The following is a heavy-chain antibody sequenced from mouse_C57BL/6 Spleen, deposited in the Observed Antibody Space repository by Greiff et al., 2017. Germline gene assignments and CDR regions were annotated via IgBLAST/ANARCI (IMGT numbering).Heavy chain of an antibody. J-gene: IGHJ4*01. CDR1: GYTFTSYW. Sequence: QVQLKQPGAELVRPGSSVKLSCKASGYTFTSYWMHWVKQRPIQGLEWIGNIDPSDSETHYNQKFKDKATLTVDKSSSTAYMQLSSLTSEDSAVYCCARRYYGSSYGDYYAMDYWGQGTSVTVSS. D-gene: IGHD1-1*01. V-gene: IGHV1-52*01. CDR3: ARRYYGSSYGDYYAMDY. CDR2: IDPSDSET.